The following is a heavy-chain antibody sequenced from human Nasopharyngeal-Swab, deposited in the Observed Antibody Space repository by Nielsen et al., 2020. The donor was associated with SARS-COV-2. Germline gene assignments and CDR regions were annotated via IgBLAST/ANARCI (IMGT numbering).Heavy chain of an antibody. CDR3: ARGGYSGYDSSNWFDP. CDR1: GGSFSGYY. Sequence: SETLSLTCAVYGGSFSGYYWSWIRQPPGKGLEWIGEINHSGSINYNPPLKSRVTISVDTSKNQFSLKLSSVTAADTAVYYCARGGYSGYDSSNWFDPWGQGTLVTVSS. CDR2: INHSGSI. V-gene: IGHV4-34*01. D-gene: IGHD5-12*01. J-gene: IGHJ5*02.